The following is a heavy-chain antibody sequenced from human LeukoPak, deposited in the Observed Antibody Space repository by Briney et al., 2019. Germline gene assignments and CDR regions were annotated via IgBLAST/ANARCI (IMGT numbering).Heavy chain of an antibody. CDR1: GFTFSDYY. CDR3: ARSTYSGSYYYFDY. CDR2: ISSRGSNK. Sequence: PGGSLRLSCAASGFTFSDYYMSWLRQAPGKGLEWVSYISSRGSNKHYADSVKGRFTIPRDNAKSSLYLQMNSLRDEDTAVYYCARSTYSGSYYYFDYWGQGTLVTVSS. D-gene: IGHD1-26*01. V-gene: IGHV3-11*01. J-gene: IGHJ4*02.